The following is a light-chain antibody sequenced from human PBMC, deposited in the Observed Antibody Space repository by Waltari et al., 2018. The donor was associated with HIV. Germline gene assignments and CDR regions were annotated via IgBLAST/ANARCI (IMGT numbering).Light chain of an antibody. V-gene: IGKV4-1*01. Sequence: DFVMTQSPDSLAVSLGERATINCKSSQSVLYRSNNKNYLAWYQQKPGRPPKLLIYWASTRESGVPELFSGSGSGTDFTLTISSLQAEDVAVYYCQQYYTTPQTFGQGTKVEIK. CDR1: QSVLYRSNNKNY. J-gene: IGKJ1*01. CDR3: QQYYTTPQT. CDR2: WAS.